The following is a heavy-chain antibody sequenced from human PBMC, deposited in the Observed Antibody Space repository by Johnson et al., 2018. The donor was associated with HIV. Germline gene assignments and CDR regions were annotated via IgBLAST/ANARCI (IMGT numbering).Heavy chain of an antibody. CDR1: GFTFSSYG. D-gene: IGHD5-24*01. J-gene: IGHJ3*02. CDR3: AKDFTDGAFDI. CDR2: IRFDGNNK. V-gene: IGHV3-30*02. Sequence: QMQLVESGGGVVQPGRSLRLSCAASGFTFSSYGMHWVRQAPGKGLEWVTFIRFDGNNKYYADSVEGRFTISRDNSKNTLHLQMNSLRVGDTAVYYCAKDFTDGAFDIWGRGTMVTVSS.